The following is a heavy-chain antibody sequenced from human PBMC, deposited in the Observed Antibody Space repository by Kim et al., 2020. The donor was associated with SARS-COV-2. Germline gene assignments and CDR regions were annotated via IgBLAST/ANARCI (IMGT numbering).Heavy chain of an antibody. CDR1: GDTFSNYA. J-gene: IGHJ3*01. CDR2: IIPMFGAP. CDR3: ARSVLRFMEWLSRPYAFNV. Sequence: SVKVSCKASGDTFSNYAFSWVRQAPGQGLEWIGGIIPMFGAPQYAHKFQGRVTITADESTSSAYMELSSLRSDDTAVYYCARSVLRFMEWLSRPYAFNVWGQGTMLTVSS. D-gene: IGHD3-3*01. V-gene: IGHV1-69*13.